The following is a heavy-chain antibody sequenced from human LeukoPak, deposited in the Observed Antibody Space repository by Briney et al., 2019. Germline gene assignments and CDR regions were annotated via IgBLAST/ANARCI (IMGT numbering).Heavy chain of an antibody. V-gene: IGHV3-33*01. Sequence: PGGSLRLSCAASGFAFSSYGMHWVRQAPGKGLEWVAVIWYDGSNKYYADSVKGRFTISRDNSKNTLYLQMNSLRAEDTAVYYCARGPQGLYYYYYMDVWGKGATVTVSS. CDR2: IWYDGSNK. CDR1: GFAFSSYG. CDR3: ARGPQGLYYYYYMDV. J-gene: IGHJ6*03.